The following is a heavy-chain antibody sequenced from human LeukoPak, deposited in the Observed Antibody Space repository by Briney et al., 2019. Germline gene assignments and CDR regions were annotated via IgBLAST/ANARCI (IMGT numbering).Heavy chain of an antibody. D-gene: IGHD6-19*01. CDR3: GEDLFRQGLVAPADY. Sequence: SGGSLRLSCAASGFTFSRYGLSWVRQAPGKGLEWVSGISDSGGSTYYTDSVKGRFTISRDNSKNTLYLQMNSLRVDQTGVKYRGEDLFRQGLVAPADYWGQGTLVTVSS. CDR2: ISDSGGST. CDR1: GFTFSRYG. V-gene: IGHV3-23*01. J-gene: IGHJ4*02.